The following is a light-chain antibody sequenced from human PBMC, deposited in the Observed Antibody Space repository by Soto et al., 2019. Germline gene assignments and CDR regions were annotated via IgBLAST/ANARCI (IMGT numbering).Light chain of an antibody. CDR1: QRISIN. CDR2: GAS. Sequence: EVVMTQSPATLSVSPGERVALSCRASQRISINLAWIQQQPGRRPRLLMIGASPRATGVPDRFSGSGSGTQFTLNINSLQSDDFATYYCQQYDKSPPWTFGQGTKVDIK. CDR3: QQYDKSPPWT. J-gene: IGKJ1*01. V-gene: IGKV3D-15*01.